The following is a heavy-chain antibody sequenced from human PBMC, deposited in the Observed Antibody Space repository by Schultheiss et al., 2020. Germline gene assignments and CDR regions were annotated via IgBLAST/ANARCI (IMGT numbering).Heavy chain of an antibody. V-gene: IGHV4-34*01. CDR2: INHSGST. CDR1: GGSFSGYY. J-gene: IGHJ4*02. Sequence: SETLSLTCAVYGGSFSGYYWSWIRQPPDKGLEWIGEINHSGSTNYNPSLKSRVTISVDTSKNQFSLKLSSVTAADTAVYYCARSTVMAVYYFDYWGQGTLVTVSS. D-gene: IGHD5-18*01. CDR3: ARSTVMAVYYFDY.